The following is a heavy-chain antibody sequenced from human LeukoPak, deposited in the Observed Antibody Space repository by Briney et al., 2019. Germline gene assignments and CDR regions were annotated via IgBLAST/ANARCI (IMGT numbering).Heavy chain of an antibody. V-gene: IGHV3-30*01. J-gene: IGHJ4*02. CDR1: GFTFSSYA. CDR3: ARDQLLFNIVVVPAALDY. Sequence: GGSLRLSCAASGFTFSSYAMQWVRQAPGKGLEWGAVISYDGSNKYYADSVKGRFTISRDNSKNTLYLQMNSLRAEDTAVYYCARDQLLFNIVVVPAALDYWGQGTLVTVSS. D-gene: IGHD2-2*01. CDR2: ISYDGSNK.